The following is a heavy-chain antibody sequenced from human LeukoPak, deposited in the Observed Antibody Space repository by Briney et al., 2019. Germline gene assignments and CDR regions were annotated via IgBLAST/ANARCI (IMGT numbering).Heavy chain of an antibody. CDR1: GFTFSSYA. J-gene: IGHJ4*02. V-gene: IGHV3-23*01. CDR2: ISGSGGST. Sequence: PGGSLRLSSAASGFTFSSYAMSWVRQAPGKGLEWVSAISGSGGSTYYADSVKGRFTISRDNSKNTLYLQMNSLRAEDTAVYYCASETYDSSSIDYWGQGTLVTVSS. CDR3: ASETYDSSSIDY. D-gene: IGHD3-22*01.